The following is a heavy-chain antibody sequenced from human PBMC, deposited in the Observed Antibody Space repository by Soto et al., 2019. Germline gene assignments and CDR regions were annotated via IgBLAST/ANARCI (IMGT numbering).Heavy chain of an antibody. J-gene: IGHJ5*02. CDR1: GGTFSSYA. D-gene: IGHD6-13*01. CDR3: ARGVAAAGPLYNWFDP. CDR2: IIPIFSTA. V-gene: IGHV1-69*01. Sequence: QVQLVQSGAEVKKPGSSVKVSCKASGGTFSSYAISWVRQAPGQGLEWMGGIIPIFSTANYAQKFQGRVTITADESTSTAYMELSSLRSEDTAVYYCARGVAAAGPLYNWFDPWGQGTLVTVSS.